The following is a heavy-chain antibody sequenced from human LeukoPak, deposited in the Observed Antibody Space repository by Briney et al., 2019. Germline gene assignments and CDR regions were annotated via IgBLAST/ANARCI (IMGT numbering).Heavy chain of an antibody. J-gene: IGHJ4*02. Sequence: SETLSLTCTVSGGSISSYYWSWIRQPPGKGLEWIGYIYYSGSTNYNPSLKSRVTISVDKSKNQISLGLTSVTAADTAVYYCARYGSGYYYFDYWGQGTLVTVSS. D-gene: IGHD6-19*01. V-gene: IGHV4-59*12. CDR1: GGSISSYY. CDR3: ARYGSGYYYFDY. CDR2: IYYSGST.